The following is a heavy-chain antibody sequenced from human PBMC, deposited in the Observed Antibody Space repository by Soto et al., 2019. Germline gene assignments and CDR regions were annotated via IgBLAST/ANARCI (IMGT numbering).Heavy chain of an antibody. D-gene: IGHD3-10*01. CDR3: ARDRFGGTEGTNWLDP. J-gene: IGHJ5*02. CDR1: GFKFNSYG. V-gene: IGHV3-33*01. Sequence: QGQLVQSGGGVVQPGRSLRLSCAASGFKFNSYGMHWVRQAPGKGLEWVAVINYDGSDTSYGDSVKGRFTISRDNSKNTRHLQMSSLRVDDTAVYYCARDRFGGTEGTNWLDPWGQGSLVTVSS. CDR2: INYDGSDT.